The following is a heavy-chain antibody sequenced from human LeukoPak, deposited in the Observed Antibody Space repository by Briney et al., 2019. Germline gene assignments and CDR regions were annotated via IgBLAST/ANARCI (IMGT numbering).Heavy chain of an antibody. J-gene: IGHJ4*02. CDR2: ISNSSSYI. CDR1: GFTFSSYS. D-gene: IGHD6-13*01. CDR3: ARGAAGSYSGIDY. V-gene: IGHV3-21*01. Sequence: GGSLRLSCAASGFTFSSYSMNWVRQAPGKGLEWVSSISNSSSYIYYADSVKGRFTISRDNAKNSLYLQMNSLRAEDTAVYYCARGAAGSYSGIDYWGQGTLVTVSS.